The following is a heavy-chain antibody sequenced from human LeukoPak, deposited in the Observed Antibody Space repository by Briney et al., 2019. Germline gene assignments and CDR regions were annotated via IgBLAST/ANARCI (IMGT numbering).Heavy chain of an antibody. CDR3: VRSGSGFDY. CDR1: GYTFTGYY. J-gene: IGHJ4*02. CDR2: TNPNSVGT. D-gene: IGHD5-12*01. Sequence: ASVKVSCKASGYTFTGYYMHWVRQAPGQGLEWMGRTNPNSVGTNYAQKFQGRVTMTRDTSISTAYMELSRLRSDDTAVYYCVRSGSGFDYWGQGTLVTVSS. V-gene: IGHV1-2*06.